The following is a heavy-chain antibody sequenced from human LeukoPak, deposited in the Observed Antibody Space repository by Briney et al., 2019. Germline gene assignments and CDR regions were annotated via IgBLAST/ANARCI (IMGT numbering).Heavy chain of an antibody. V-gene: IGHV1-46*01. Sequence: ASVKVSCKASGYTFTSYYMHWVRQAPGQGLEWMGIINPSGGSTSYAQKFQGRVTMTEDTSTDTAYMELSSLRSEDTAVYYCATDPWGKWVEMATIWLGYWGQGTLVTVSS. CDR1: GYTFTSYY. CDR3: ATDPWGKWVEMATIWLGY. D-gene: IGHD5-24*01. J-gene: IGHJ4*02. CDR2: INPSGGST.